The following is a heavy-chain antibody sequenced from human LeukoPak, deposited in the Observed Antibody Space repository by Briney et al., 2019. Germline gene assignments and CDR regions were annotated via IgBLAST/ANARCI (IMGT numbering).Heavy chain of an antibody. CDR1: GGSISNSSYY. CDR2: IYYSGST. V-gene: IGHV4-39*01. D-gene: IGHD5-18*01. J-gene: IGHJ4*02. CDR3: ARHLIGYRYVFDY. Sequence: PSETLSLTCTVSGGSISNSSYYWGRIRQLPGKGLEWIGSIYYSGSTYYNPSLKSRVTISEDTSKNQFSLKLSSVTAADPAVYYWARHLIGYRYVFDYWGQGTLVTVSS.